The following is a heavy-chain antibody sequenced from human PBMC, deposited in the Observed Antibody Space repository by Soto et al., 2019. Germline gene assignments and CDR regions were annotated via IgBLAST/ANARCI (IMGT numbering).Heavy chain of an antibody. CDR2: IKQDGSTK. CDR1: GFTFSKYW. D-gene: IGHD4-17*01. Sequence: EVQLVESGGGLVQPGGSLRLSCAASGFTFSKYWVSWVRQAPGKGLEWLADIKQDGSTKYFLDSVKGRFTISRDYAENSLSLQMNSLRAEDTAVYYCARDSDDYGDYGWYFDLWCRGTLVTVSS. CDR3: ARDSDDYGDYGWYFDL. J-gene: IGHJ2*01. V-gene: IGHV3-7*01.